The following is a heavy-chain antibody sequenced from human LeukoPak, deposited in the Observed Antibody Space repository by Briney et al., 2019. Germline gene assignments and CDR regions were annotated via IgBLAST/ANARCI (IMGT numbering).Heavy chain of an antibody. Sequence: SETLSLTCAVSGGSISSYYWSWILQPPGKGLEWIGEINHSGSTNYNPSLKSRVTISVDTSKNQFSLKLSSVTAADTAVYYCARTTEAHSWRTRYYDYYMDVWGKGTTVTVSS. CDR3: ARTTEAHSWRTRYYDYYMDV. D-gene: IGHD6-13*01. V-gene: IGHV4-34*01. CDR2: INHSGST. CDR1: GGSISSYY. J-gene: IGHJ6*03.